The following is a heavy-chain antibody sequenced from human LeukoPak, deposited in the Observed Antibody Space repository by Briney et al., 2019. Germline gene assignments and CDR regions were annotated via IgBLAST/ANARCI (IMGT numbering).Heavy chain of an antibody. J-gene: IGHJ2*01. CDR1: GFTFSSYS. CDR2: ISSSSGYI. D-gene: IGHD3-10*01. CDR3: ARPYYYGSGSYSDYWYFDL. Sequence: PGGSLRLSCGASGFTFSSYSMNWVRQAPGKGLEWVSAISSSSGYIYYADSVKGRFTISRDDAKNSLHLQMNSLRAEDTAVYYCARPYYYGSGSYSDYWYFDLWGRGTLVTVSS. V-gene: IGHV3-21*01.